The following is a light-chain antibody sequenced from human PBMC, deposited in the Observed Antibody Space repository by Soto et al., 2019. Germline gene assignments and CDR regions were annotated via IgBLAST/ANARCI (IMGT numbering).Light chain of an antibody. CDR3: QQLNSYPRT. Sequence: DIQLTQSPSFLSASVGDRVTITCRASQGISSYLAWYQQKPGKAPKLLIYAAATLQSGVPSRFSGSGSGTVFTLTISCLQPEDFATYYCQQLNSYPRTFGQGTKVEIQ. V-gene: IGKV1-9*01. J-gene: IGKJ1*01. CDR1: QGISSY. CDR2: AAA.